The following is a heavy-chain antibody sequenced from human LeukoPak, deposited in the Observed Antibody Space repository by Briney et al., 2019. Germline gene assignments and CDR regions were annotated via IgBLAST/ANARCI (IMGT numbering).Heavy chain of an antibody. J-gene: IGHJ4*02. D-gene: IGHD3-9*01. V-gene: IGHV4-59*08. CDR1: GGSISSYY. CDR3: ASPQGYDILTGYTVDY. CDR2: IYHSGST. Sequence: SETLSLTCTVSGGSISSYYWSWIRQPPGKGLEWIGSIYHSGSTYYNPSLKSRVTISVDTSKNQFSLKLSSVTAADTAVYYCASPQGYDILTGYTVDYWGQGTLVTVSS.